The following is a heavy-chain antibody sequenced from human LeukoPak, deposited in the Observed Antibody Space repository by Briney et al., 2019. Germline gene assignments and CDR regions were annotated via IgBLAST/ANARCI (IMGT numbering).Heavy chain of an antibody. CDR1: GGSISSSSYY. CDR2: IYYSGIP. V-gene: IGHV4-39*01. J-gene: IGHJ5*02. CDR3: ARLVEDCSGGSCYSDGFDP. Sequence: SETLSLTCTVSGGSISSSSYYWGWIRQPQGKGLEGIGSIYYSGIPYYTPSLNPRFTISVDTSKNQFSLKLSSVTAADTAVYYCARLVEDCSGGSCYSDGFDPWGQGTLVTVSS. D-gene: IGHD2-15*01.